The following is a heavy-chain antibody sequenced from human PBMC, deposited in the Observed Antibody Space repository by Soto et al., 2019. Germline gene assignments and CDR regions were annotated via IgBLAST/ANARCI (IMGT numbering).Heavy chain of an antibody. V-gene: IGHV1-69*13. D-gene: IGHD2-15*01. CDR2: IIPISGTT. J-gene: IGHJ5*02. Sequence: ASVKVSCKASGGTFSTHAIIWVRQAPGHGLEWMGGIIPISGTTYYTQKFQGRVTITADEPTSTAFMELSSLKSEDTAVFYCARGYCSGGNCYSGMDLWGQGTMVTVSS. CDR1: GGTFSTHA. CDR3: ARGYCSGGNCYSGMDL.